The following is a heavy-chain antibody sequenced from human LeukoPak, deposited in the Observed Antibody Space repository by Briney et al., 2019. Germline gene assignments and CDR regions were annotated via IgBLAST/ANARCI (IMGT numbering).Heavy chain of an antibody. Sequence: GGSLRLSCAASGFTFSTYAITWVRQGPGKGLEWVSAIRPDGDRTYYANSVRGRFSISRDNSKDTVYLQINGLRVEDTAVYYCAREQSGTRGWYTVDYWGQGTLVTVSS. J-gene: IGHJ4*02. CDR3: AREQSGTRGWYTVDY. CDR1: GFTFSTYA. V-gene: IGHV3-23*01. D-gene: IGHD6-19*01. CDR2: IRPDGDRT.